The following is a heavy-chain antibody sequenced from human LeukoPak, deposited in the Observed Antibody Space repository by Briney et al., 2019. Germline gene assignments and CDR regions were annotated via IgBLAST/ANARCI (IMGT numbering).Heavy chain of an antibody. V-gene: IGHV4-59*01. CDR3: ARGDYDTLTGENYYYSYMDV. D-gene: IGHD3-9*01. CDR2: NYYCGSA. J-gene: IGHJ6*03. CDR1: GGSISSYY. Sequence: SETLSLTCTVSGGSISSYYWSWIRQPPGKGLEWIGYNYYCGSAHYNPSLKSRVTISVDTSKHQLSLNLSSVPAGDASVYFCARGDYDTLTGENYYYSYMDVWGKGTTVIVSS.